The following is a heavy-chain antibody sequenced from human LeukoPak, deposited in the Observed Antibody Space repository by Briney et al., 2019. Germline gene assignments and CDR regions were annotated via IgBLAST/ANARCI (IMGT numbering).Heavy chain of an antibody. D-gene: IGHD1-1*01. CDR2: ISSSGAI. V-gene: IGHV3-48*03. CDR3: ARVLYIVAYNFMESMDY. Sequence: GGSLGLSCAASGFTFSTYEMKWVRQAPGKGLEWVSYISSSGAISYADSVKGRFTISRDNAQNSLSLQMNSLRAEDTAVYYCARVLYIVAYNFMESMDYWGQGTLVTVSS. J-gene: IGHJ4*02. CDR1: GFTFSTYE.